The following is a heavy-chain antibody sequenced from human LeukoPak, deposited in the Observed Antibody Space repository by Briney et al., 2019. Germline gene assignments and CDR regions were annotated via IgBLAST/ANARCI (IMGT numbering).Heavy chain of an antibody. CDR3: ARGSWHYYYDSSGYFRF. Sequence: SETLSLTCAVYGGSFSGYYWSWIRQPPGKGLEWIGEINHSGSTNYNPSLKSRVTISVDTSKNQFSLKLSSVTAADTAVYYCARGSWHYYYDSSGYFRFWGQGTLVTVSS. D-gene: IGHD3-22*01. CDR1: GGSFSGYY. CDR2: INHSGST. J-gene: IGHJ4*02. V-gene: IGHV4-34*01.